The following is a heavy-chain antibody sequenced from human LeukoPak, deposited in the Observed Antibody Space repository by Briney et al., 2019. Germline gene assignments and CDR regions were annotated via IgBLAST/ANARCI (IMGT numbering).Heavy chain of an antibody. D-gene: IGHD6-13*01. J-gene: IGHJ3*02. V-gene: IGHV1-2*02. CDR1: GYTFTGYY. CDR2: INPNSGGT. Sequence: GASVKVSCKASGYTFTGYYMHWVRQAPGQGLEWMGWINPNSGGTNYAQKFQGRVTMTRDTSISTPYMELSRLRSDDTAVYYCARDYIRQQLVLDYGAFDIWGQGTMVTVSS. CDR3: ARDYIRQQLVLDYGAFDI.